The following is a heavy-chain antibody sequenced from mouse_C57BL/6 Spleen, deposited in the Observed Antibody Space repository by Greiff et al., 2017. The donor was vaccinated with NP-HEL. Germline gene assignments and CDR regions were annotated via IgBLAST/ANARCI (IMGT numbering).Heavy chain of an antibody. D-gene: IGHD4-1*01. CDR1: GYTFTSYW. CDR3: ARWPGSY. V-gene: IGHV1-55*01. CDR2: IYPGSGST. J-gene: IGHJ2*01. Sequence: QVHVKQPGAELVKPGASVKMSCKASGYTFTSYWITWVKQRPGQGLEWIGDIYPGSGSTNYNEKFKSKATLTVDTSSSTAYMQLSSLTSEDSAVYYCARWPGSYWGQGTTLTVSS.